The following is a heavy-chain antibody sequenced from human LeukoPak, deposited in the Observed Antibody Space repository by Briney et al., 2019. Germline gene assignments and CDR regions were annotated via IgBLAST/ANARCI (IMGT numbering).Heavy chain of an antibody. Sequence: PGGSLRLSCAASGFTFSSSGMSWVRQAPGKGLEWVSTLSGTTRNTYYTDSVKGRFTISRDNSKNTLFLQMNSLRVEDTAIYYCASRGQHLIRCYFDSWGQGTLVTVSS. CDR3: ASRGQHLIRCYFDS. CDR2: LSGTTRNT. D-gene: IGHD6-13*01. V-gene: IGHV3-23*01. CDR1: GFTFSSSG. J-gene: IGHJ4*02.